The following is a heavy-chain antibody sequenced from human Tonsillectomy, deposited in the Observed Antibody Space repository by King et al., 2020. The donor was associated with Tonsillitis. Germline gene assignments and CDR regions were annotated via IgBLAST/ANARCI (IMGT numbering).Heavy chain of an antibody. J-gene: IGHJ5*02. CDR3: ARDLRIVAAGTRWSDP. CDR1: GFTFSSYA. CDR2: ISYDGSNK. D-gene: IGHD6-13*01. Sequence: VQLVESGGGVVQPGRSLRLSCAASGFTFSSYAMHWVRQAPGKGLEWVAFISYDGSNKHYADSVKGRFTISRDNSKNTLYLRMNSLRAEDTAVYYCARDLRIVAAGTRWSDPWGQGTLVTVSS. V-gene: IGHV3-30*04.